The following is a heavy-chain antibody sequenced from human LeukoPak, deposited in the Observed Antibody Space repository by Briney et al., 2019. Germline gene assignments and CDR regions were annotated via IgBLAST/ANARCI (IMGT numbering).Heavy chain of an antibody. D-gene: IGHD3-22*01. J-gene: IGHJ4*02. CDR2: INHSGST. CDR3: ARFEYDSSGLLPYYFDY. V-gene: IGHV4-34*01. Sequence: SETLSLTCAVYGGSFSGYYWSWIRQPPGRGLEWIVEINHSGSTNYNPSLKSRVTISVDTSKNQFSLKLSSVAAADTAVYYCARFEYDSSGLLPYYFDYWGQGTLVTVSS. CDR1: GGSFSGYY.